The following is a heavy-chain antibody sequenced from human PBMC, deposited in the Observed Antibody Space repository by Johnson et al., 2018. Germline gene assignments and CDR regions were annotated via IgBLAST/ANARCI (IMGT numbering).Heavy chain of an antibody. V-gene: IGHV3-74*01. CDR1: GFTFTSSW. J-gene: IGHJ4*02. D-gene: IGHD2-8*01. Sequence: VQLQESGGGLVQPGGSLRLFCGASGFTFTSSWMHWVRQRPGKGLMWVSRISSTGDTRYADFVEGRFTISRDNAKNTLYMQMSSLRAEDTAVYYCVSNLGYCTNGVCFDFWGQGTLVTVSS. CDR3: VSNLGYCTNGVCFDF. CDR2: ISSTGDT.